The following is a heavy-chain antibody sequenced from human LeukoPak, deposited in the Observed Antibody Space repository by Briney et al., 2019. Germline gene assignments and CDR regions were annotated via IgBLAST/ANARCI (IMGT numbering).Heavy chain of an antibody. CDR1: GFTFSSYA. CDR3: AKDLTTGTLSFDY. Sequence: PGGSLRLSCAASGFTFSSYAMSWVRQAPGKGLEWVAVIWYDGSNKYYADSVKGRFTISRDNSKNTLYLQMNSLRAEDTAVYYCAKDLTTGTLSFDYWGQGTLVTVSS. J-gene: IGHJ4*02. V-gene: IGHV3-33*06. CDR2: IWYDGSNK. D-gene: IGHD1-1*01.